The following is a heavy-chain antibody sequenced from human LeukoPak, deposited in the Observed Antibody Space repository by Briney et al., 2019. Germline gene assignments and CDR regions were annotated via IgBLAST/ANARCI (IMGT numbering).Heavy chain of an antibody. Sequence: GGSLRLSCAVSGFPVNTNYMTWVRQAPGKGLEWVSAISGSGGSTYYADSVKGRFTISRDNSKNTLYLQMNSLRAEDTAVYYCAVNDFWSGYPHDYWGQGTLVTVSS. CDR2: ISGSGGST. J-gene: IGHJ4*02. CDR1: GFPVNTNY. D-gene: IGHD3-3*01. CDR3: AVNDFWSGYPHDY. V-gene: IGHV3-53*01.